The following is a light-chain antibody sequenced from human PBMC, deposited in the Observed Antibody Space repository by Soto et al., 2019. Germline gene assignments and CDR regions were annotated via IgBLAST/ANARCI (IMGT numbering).Light chain of an antibody. Sequence: DFQMTQSPSSLSASVGDRVTIACRASQGIRNYLAWYQQKPGKAHKLLIYAASTLQSGVPSRFSGSGSGTDFTLTISRLQPEDVATYYCQKYTTAPWTFGQGTKVEIK. V-gene: IGKV1-27*01. CDR2: AAS. J-gene: IGKJ1*01. CDR1: QGIRNY. CDR3: QKYTTAPWT.